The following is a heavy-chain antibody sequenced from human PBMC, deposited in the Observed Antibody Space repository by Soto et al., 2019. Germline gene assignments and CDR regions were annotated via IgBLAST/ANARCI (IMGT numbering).Heavy chain of an antibody. CDR3: ARDRGTIFGVPSEYYYYYMDV. Sequence: SETLSLTCTVSGGSISSGGYYWSWIRQHPGKGLEWIGYIYYSGSTYYNPSLKSRVTMSVDTSKNQFSLKLSSVTAADTAVYYCARDRGTIFGVPSEYYYYYMDVWGKGTTVTVSS. CDR1: GGSISSGGYY. V-gene: IGHV4-31*03. CDR2: IYYSGST. J-gene: IGHJ6*03. D-gene: IGHD3-3*01.